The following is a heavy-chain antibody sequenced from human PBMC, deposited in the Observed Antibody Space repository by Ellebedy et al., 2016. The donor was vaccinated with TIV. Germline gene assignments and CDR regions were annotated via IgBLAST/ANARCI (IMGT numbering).Heavy chain of an antibody. J-gene: IGHJ6*02. D-gene: IGHD3-22*01. CDR2: IKSKTDGGTT. CDR3: MIVPYYYGMDV. V-gene: IGHV3-15*07. CDR1: GFTFSNAW. Sequence: GESLKISXAASGFTFSNAWMNWVRQAPGKGLEWVGRIKSKTDGGTTDYAAPVKGRFTISRDDSKNTLYLQMNSLKTEDTAVYYCMIVPYYYGMDVWGQGTTVTVSS.